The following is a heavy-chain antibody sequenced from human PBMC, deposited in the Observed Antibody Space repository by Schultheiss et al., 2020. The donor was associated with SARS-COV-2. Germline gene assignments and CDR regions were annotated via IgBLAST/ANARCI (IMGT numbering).Heavy chain of an antibody. Sequence: SETLSLTCTVSGGSISSGGYYWSWIRQPAGKGLEWIGYIYYSGSTYYNPYLKSRVTISVDTSKNQFSLKLSSVTAADTAVYYCARGYYYDSSGYYREPYFDYWGQGTLVTVSS. CDR2: IYYSGST. J-gene: IGHJ4*02. D-gene: IGHD3-22*01. CDR3: ARGYYYDSSGYYREPYFDY. CDR1: GGSISSGGYY. V-gene: IGHV4-31*03.